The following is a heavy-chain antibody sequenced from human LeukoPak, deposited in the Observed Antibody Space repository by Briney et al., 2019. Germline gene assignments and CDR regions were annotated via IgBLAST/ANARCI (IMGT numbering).Heavy chain of an antibody. D-gene: IGHD6-13*01. V-gene: IGHV3-30*18. J-gene: IGHJ4*02. CDR1: GFSFSTYG. Sequence: GRSLRLSCAASGFSFSTYGMHWVRQAPGKGLEWVAVISYDGSYKFYADSVKGRFTISRDNSKSTLYLQMNSLRAEDTAVYYCAKDRYSGLNTIDYWGQGTLVTVSS. CDR3: AKDRYSGLNTIDY. CDR2: ISYDGSYK.